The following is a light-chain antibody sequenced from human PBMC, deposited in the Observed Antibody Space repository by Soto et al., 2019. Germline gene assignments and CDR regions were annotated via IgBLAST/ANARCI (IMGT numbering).Light chain of an antibody. V-gene: IGLV1-44*01. J-gene: IGLJ1*01. Sequence: QSVLTQPPSASGTPGQRVTISCSGSSPNIGSNTVNLYQQLPGTAPKVLMFSDNQRPSGVPDRISGSKSGTSASLAISELQSEDEADYYCAAWDDSLSGYVFGTGTKV. CDR3: AAWDDSLSGYV. CDR2: SDN. CDR1: SPNIGSNT.